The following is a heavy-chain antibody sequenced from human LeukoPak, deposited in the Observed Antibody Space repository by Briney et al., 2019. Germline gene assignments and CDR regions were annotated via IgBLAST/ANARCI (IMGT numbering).Heavy chain of an antibody. CDR1: GFIFSYAP. J-gene: IGHJ4*02. V-gene: IGHV3-15*01. D-gene: IGHD3-16*01. CDR2: IKTKSQGETT. Sequence: GGSLRLSCAASGFIFSYAPMSWVRLAPGKGLEWVARIKTKSQGETTEYAAPVKGRFIISRDDSKNTVHLQMDSLKTEDTAVYYCATDPDGGVELDYWGQGTLVTVSS. CDR3: ATDPDGGVELDY.